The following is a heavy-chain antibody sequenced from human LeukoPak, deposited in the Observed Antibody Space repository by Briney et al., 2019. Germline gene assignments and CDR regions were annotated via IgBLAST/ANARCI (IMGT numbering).Heavy chain of an antibody. CDR1: GYIFSSYG. D-gene: IGHD3-10*01. CDR3: AKNQFRGTGSYRHDDAFDI. J-gene: IGHJ3*02. Sequence: GGSLRHSCAASGYIFSSYGIHWVRQAPGKGLEWVAVISYDGSNEYSADSVKGRFTISRDNSKNTLYLQMNSLRAEDTAVYYCAKNQFRGTGSYRHDDAFDIWGQGTMVTVSS. CDR2: ISYDGSNE. V-gene: IGHV3-30*18.